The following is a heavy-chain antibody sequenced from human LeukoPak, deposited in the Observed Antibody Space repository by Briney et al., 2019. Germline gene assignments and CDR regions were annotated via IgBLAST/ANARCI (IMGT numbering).Heavy chain of an antibody. V-gene: IGHV4-61*10. J-gene: IGHJ2*01. CDR3: ARVYYSNSYDYWYFDL. CDR2: IYRSGST. D-gene: IGHD6-13*01. Sequence: SETLSLTCTVSGGSISSGSYCWSWIRQPAGKGLEWIGHIYRSGSTNYNPSLKSRVTISVDTSKNQFSLKLSSVTAADTAVYYCARVYYSNSYDYWYFDLWGRGTLVTVSS. CDR1: GGSISSGSYC.